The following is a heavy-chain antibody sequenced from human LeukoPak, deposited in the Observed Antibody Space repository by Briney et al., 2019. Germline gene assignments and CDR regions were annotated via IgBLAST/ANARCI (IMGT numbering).Heavy chain of an antibody. V-gene: IGHV3-21*01. Sequence: GGSLRLSCAASGFTFSTYSMTWVRQAPGKGLEWVSSISSSSSYIYYADSVKGRFTISRDNAKNSLYLQMNRLRAEDTAVYYCARDRNGDYEVDNWFDPWGQGTLVTVSS. CDR3: ARDRNGDYEVDNWFDP. CDR2: ISSSSSYI. D-gene: IGHD4-17*01. J-gene: IGHJ5*02. CDR1: GFTFSTYS.